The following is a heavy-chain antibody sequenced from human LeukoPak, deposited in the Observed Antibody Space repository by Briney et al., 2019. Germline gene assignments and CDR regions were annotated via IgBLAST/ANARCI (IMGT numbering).Heavy chain of an antibody. CDR2: INHSGST. J-gene: IGHJ4*02. D-gene: IGHD2-2*01. CDR3: ARGRRYYANSYDY. V-gene: IGHV4-34*01. Sequence: SETLSLTCAVYGGSFSGYYWSWIRQPPGKGLEWIGEINHSGSTNYNPSLKSRVTISVDTSKNQFSLKLSSVTAADTALYYCARGRRYYANSYDYWGQGTLVTVSS. CDR1: GGSFSGYY.